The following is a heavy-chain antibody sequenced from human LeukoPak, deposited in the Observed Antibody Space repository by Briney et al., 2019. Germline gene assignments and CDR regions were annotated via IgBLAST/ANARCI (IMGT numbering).Heavy chain of an antibody. D-gene: IGHD3-10*01. CDR3: ARLLWFGELSYFDY. Sequence: SETLSLTCAVSGGSISSSNWWSWVRQPPGKGLEWIGEIYHSGSTNYNPSLKSRVTISVDKSKNQFSLKLSSVAAADTAVYYCARLLWFGELSYFDYWGQGTLVTVSS. CDR2: IYHSGST. CDR1: GGSISSSNW. V-gene: IGHV4-4*02. J-gene: IGHJ4*02.